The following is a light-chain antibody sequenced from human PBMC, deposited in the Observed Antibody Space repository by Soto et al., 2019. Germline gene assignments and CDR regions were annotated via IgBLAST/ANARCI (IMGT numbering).Light chain of an antibody. Sequence: DIQMTHSPSSLSASVEDRVIITFLASQSISNHLNWYQQKPGKAPKLLIFAASSLQSGVPSRFSGSRSGPDFTLTISSLQPEDFATYYCQKSYSTSWKFGQGTKVDIK. CDR1: QSISNH. CDR3: QKSYSTSWK. CDR2: AAS. V-gene: IGKV1-39*01. J-gene: IGKJ1*01.